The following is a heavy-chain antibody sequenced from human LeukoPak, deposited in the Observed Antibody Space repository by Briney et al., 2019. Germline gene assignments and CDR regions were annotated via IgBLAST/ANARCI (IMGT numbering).Heavy chain of an antibody. CDR3: ARGRRDTAMVYDY. CDR1: GGSFSGYY. Sequence: SETLSLTCAVYGGSFSGYYWSWIRQPPGKGLEWIGEINHSGSTNYNPPLKSRVTISVDTSKNQFSLKLSSVTAADTAVYYCARGRRDTAMVYDYWGQGTLVTVPS. J-gene: IGHJ4*02. V-gene: IGHV4-34*01. CDR2: INHSGST. D-gene: IGHD5-18*01.